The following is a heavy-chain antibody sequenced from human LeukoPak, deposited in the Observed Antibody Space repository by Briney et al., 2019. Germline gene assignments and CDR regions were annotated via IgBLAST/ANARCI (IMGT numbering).Heavy chain of an antibody. J-gene: IGHJ4*02. V-gene: IGHV3-7*05. CDR3: ARVGRTWYSFGY. D-gene: IGHD6-13*01. Sequence: GGSLRLSCAASGFTFSRSWMSWVRQAPGKGLEWVANIKQDGSEKYYVDSVKGRFTISRDNAKNSLYLQMNSLRAEDTAVYYCARVGRTWYSFGYWGQGTLVTVSS. CDR2: IKQDGSEK. CDR1: GFTFSRSW.